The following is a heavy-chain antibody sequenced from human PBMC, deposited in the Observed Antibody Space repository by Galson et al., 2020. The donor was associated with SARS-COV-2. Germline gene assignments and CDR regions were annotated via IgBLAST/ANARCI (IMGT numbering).Heavy chain of an antibody. CDR2: ISHSGGT. Sequence: SETLSLTCAVSGTSISRGSYSWNWIRQPPGKGLECIGYISHSGGTYYNPSLKSRVTISGDRSKNQFSLRLSSVTAADTAVYYCARLHYGEYAPEAFDIWGPGTRVTVAS. CDR1: GTSISRGSYS. CDR3: ARLHYGEYAPEAFDI. J-gene: IGHJ3*02. D-gene: IGHD4-17*01. V-gene: IGHV4-30-2*01.